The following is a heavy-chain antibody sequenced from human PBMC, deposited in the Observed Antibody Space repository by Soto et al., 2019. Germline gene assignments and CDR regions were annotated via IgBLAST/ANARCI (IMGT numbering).Heavy chain of an antibody. CDR2: INPFGGST. J-gene: IGHJ5*02. CDR1: GYTFTSHY. D-gene: IGHD5-12*01. Sequence: ASVKVSCKASGYTFTSHYIHWVRQAPGQGLEWMAIINPFGGSTNYAQRFQGRVTLTMDTSTSTVYMELSSLRSEDTAVYYCARDREGLYSGYDLPWFDPWGQGTLVTVSS. CDR3: ARDREGLYSGYDLPWFDP. V-gene: IGHV1-46*01.